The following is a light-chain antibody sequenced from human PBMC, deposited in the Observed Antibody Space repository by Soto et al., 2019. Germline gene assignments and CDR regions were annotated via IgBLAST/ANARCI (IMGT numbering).Light chain of an antibody. V-gene: IGKV3-15*01. CDR3: QQHSNWPRT. Sequence: EIVMTQSPATLSLSLGERATLSCRASQSVSSNLAWYQQKPGQAPRLLIYGASTRATGIPARFSGSRSGTEFTLTISSLQSEDFAVYYCQQHSNWPRTFGQGTKVEIK. CDR2: GAS. CDR1: QSVSSN. J-gene: IGKJ1*01.